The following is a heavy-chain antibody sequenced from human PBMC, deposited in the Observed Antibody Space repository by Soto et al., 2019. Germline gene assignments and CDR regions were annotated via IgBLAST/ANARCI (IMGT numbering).Heavy chain of an antibody. CDR3: ARHGYFTFAY. J-gene: IGHJ4*02. CDR1: GFTFNSHW. CDR2: IDRDGSDK. D-gene: IGHD4-17*01. Sequence: EMQLVESGGGLVQPGGSLRLACLASGFTFNSHWMGWVRQSPGKGLEWVANIDRDGSDKYYVDSVKGRFTLSRDNAKNSVFLQMNSLRVDDTAMYYCARHGYFTFAYWGLGTLVTVSS. V-gene: IGHV3-7*04.